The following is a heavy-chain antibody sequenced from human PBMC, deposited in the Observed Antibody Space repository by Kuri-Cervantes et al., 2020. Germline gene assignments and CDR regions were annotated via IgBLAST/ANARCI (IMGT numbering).Heavy chain of an antibody. D-gene: IGHD3-3*01. CDR2: IIPIFGTA. CDR3: ARERNVLRFFDI. CDR1: GCSFSSYA. Sequence: SVKVSCKASGCSFSSYAISWVGQAPGQGLEWMGGIIPIFGTANYAQKFQGRVTITADESTSTAYMELSSLRSEDTAVYYCARERNVLRFFDIWGQGTMVTVSS. V-gene: IGHV1-69*13. J-gene: IGHJ3*02.